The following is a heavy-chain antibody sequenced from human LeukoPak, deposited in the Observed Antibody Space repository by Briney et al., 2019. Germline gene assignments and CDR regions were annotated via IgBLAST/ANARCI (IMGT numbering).Heavy chain of an antibody. CDR2: ISSSSSYI. Sequence: PGGSLRLSCAASGGTFSSYSMSWVRQAPGKGLEWVSSISSSSSYIYYADSVKGRFTISTDNGKNSLYLRISSMRAEATAVYYCAGTGNQDATDYWGQGTLVTVSS. V-gene: IGHV3-21*01. J-gene: IGHJ4*02. CDR3: AGTGNQDATDY. D-gene: IGHD2-15*01. CDR1: GGTFSSYS.